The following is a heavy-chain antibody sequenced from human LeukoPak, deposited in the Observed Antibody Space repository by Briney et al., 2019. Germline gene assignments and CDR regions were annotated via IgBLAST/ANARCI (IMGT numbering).Heavy chain of an antibody. CDR3: ARDTTLDY. Sequence: SETLSFTCTVSGGSISSGGYYWSWIRQHPGKGLEWIGNIYYSGSTYYNPSLKSRVIISVDTSKNQFSLKVSSVTAADTAVYYCARDTTLDYWGQGTLVTVSS. CDR1: GGSISSGGYY. J-gene: IGHJ4*02. D-gene: IGHD1-1*01. V-gene: IGHV4-31*03. CDR2: IYYSGST.